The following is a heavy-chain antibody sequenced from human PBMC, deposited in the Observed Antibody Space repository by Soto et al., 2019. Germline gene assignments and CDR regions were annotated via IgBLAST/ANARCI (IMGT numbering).Heavy chain of an antibody. CDR2: ISGSGGST. CDR1: GFTFSSYA. V-gene: IGHV3-23*01. J-gene: IGHJ5*02. Sequence: LGGSLRLSCAASGFTFSSYAMSWVRQAPGKGLEWVSAISGSGGSTYYADSVKGRFTISRDNSKNTLYLQMNSLRAEDTAVHYCAKSLRSTVVVTTRNWFDPWGQGTLVTVSS. D-gene: IGHD3-22*01. CDR3: AKSLRSTVVVTTRNWFDP.